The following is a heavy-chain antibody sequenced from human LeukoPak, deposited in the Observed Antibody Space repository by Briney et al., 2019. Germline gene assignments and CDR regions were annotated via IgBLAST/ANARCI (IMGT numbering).Heavy chain of an antibody. D-gene: IGHD5-24*01. CDR2: ISSSSSYI. J-gene: IGHJ5*02. Sequence: GGSLRLSCAASGFTFSSYSMNWVRQAPGKRLEWVSSISSSSSYIYYADSVKGRFTISRDNAKNSLYLQMNSLRAEDTAVYYCARDYLRAEMATMPNWFDPWGQGTLVTVSS. V-gene: IGHV3-21*01. CDR3: ARDYLRAEMATMPNWFDP. CDR1: GFTFSSYS.